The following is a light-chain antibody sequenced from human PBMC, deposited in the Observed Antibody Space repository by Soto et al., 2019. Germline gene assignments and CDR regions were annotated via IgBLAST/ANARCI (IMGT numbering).Light chain of an antibody. CDR1: QSVSSSY. Sequence: IVLTQSPGTLSFSPWEIAPRSCRASQSVSSSYLAWYQQKPGQAPRLLIYGASTRATGIPARFSGSGSGTEFTLTISSLQSEDFAVYYCQQYNNWPPWTFGQGTRVDIK. CDR2: GAS. CDR3: QQYNNWPPWT. J-gene: IGKJ1*01. V-gene: IGKV3-15*01.